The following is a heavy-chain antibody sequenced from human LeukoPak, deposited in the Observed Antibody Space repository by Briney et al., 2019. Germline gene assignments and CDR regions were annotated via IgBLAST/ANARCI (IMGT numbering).Heavy chain of an antibody. CDR1: GFTFSSYS. CDR2: ISTSSSYI. CDR3: ARDQWLQSNHYMDV. Sequence: GGSLRLSCAASGFTFSSYSMNWVRQAPGKGLEWVSFISTSSSYIYYADSVKGRFTIFRDNAKNSLYLQMNSLRAEDTAVYYCARDQWLQSNHYMDVWGKGTTVTVSS. V-gene: IGHV3-21*01. D-gene: IGHD5-18*01. J-gene: IGHJ6*03.